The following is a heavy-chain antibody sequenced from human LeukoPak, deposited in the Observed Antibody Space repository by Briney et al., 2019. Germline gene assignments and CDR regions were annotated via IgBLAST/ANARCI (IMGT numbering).Heavy chain of an antibody. D-gene: IGHD3-22*01. Sequence: PSETLSLTCTVSGVSISSYYWNWIRQPAGKGLEWIGRIYTSGSTNYNPSLKSRVTISVDTSKNQFSLKLSSVTAADTAVYYCARVYYYDSSGPRGHAFDIWGQGTMVTVSS. V-gene: IGHV4-4*07. CDR1: GVSISSYY. CDR2: IYTSGST. CDR3: ARVYYYDSSGPRGHAFDI. J-gene: IGHJ3*02.